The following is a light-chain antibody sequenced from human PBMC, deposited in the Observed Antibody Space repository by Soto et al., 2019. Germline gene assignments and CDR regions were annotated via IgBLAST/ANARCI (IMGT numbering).Light chain of an antibody. CDR2: DAT. V-gene: IGKV3-11*01. J-gene: IGKJ5*01. CDR1: QTVDRY. Sequence: EIVLTQSPATLSLSPGDRATLSCRASQTVDRYLAWYQQRPGQAPRLVMYDATTRATGIPDRFGGSGSGTDFPLTISSLQTEDFTVYYCQQRKNWPLTFAQGTRQ. CDR3: QQRKNWPLT.